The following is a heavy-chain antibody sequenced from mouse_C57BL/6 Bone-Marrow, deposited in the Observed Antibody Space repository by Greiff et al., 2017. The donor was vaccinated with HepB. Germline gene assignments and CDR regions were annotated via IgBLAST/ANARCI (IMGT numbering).Heavy chain of an antibody. CDR2: ISDGGSYT. CDR1: GFTFSSYA. Sequence: EVKLVESGGGLVKPGGSLKLSCAASGFTFSSYAMSWVRQTPEKRLEWVATISDGGSYTYYPDNVKGRFTISRDNAKNNLYLQMSHLKSEDTAMYYCARDYDGGAYWGQGTLVTVSA. J-gene: IGHJ3*01. CDR3: ARDYDGGAY. V-gene: IGHV5-4*01. D-gene: IGHD2-12*01.